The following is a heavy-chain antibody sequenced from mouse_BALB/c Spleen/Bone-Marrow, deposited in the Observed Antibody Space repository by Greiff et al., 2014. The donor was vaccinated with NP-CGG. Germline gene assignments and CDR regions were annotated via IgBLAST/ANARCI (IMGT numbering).Heavy chain of an antibody. D-gene: IGHD1-1*01. CDR2: IYPGSGST. J-gene: IGHJ4*01. Sequence: VKLLESGPELVKPGASVKMSCKASGYTFTDYVISWVKQRTGQGLEWIGEIYPGSGSTYYNEKFKGKATLTADKSSNTAYMQLSSLTSEDSAVYFCARDYYGSSGAMDYWGQGTSGTVSA. CDR1: GYTFTDYV. CDR3: ARDYYGSSGAMDY. V-gene: IGHV1-77*01.